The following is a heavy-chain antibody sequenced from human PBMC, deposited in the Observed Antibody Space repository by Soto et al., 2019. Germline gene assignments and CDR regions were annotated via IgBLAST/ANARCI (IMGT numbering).Heavy chain of an antibody. D-gene: IGHD3-16*02. CDR3: AKTGGTYAFCGVIGYFDY. V-gene: IGHV3-23*01. Sequence: QPGGSLRLSCAASGFTFSSYAMSWVRQAPGKGLEWVSAISGSGGSTYYADSVKGRFTISRDNSKNTLYLQMNSLRAEDTAVYYCAKTGGTYAFCGVIGYFDYWGQGTLVTVSS. J-gene: IGHJ4*02. CDR2: ISGSGGST. CDR1: GFTFSSYA.